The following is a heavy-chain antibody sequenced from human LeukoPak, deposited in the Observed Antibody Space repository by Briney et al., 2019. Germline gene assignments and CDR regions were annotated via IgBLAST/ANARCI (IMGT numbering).Heavy chain of an antibody. CDR3: ATRLDTAMPDAFDI. V-gene: IGHV5-51*01. D-gene: IGHD5-18*01. CDR2: IYPGESDI. Sequence: GESLKISCKGSGYSFTNYWIGWVRQMPGKGLEWMGLIYPGESDIRYSPSFQGQVTISADKSISTAYLQWSSLKASDTAMYYCATRLDTAMPDAFDIWGQGTMVTVSS. J-gene: IGHJ3*02. CDR1: GYSFTNYW.